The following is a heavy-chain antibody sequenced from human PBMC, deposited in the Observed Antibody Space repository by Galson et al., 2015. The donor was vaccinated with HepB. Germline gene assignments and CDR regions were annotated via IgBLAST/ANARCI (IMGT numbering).Heavy chain of an antibody. D-gene: IGHD6-13*01. CDR1: GFTFADYS. V-gene: IGHV3-43*01. J-gene: IGHJ4*02. CDR2: ISRDGGTT. Sequence: SLRLSCAASGFTFADYSMHWVRQAPGKGPEWVSLISRDGGTTLYADSVKGRFTISRDNTKNSLYLKMNSLRTEDAAFYYCAREPLTAAGIVDHWGQGTLVAVSS. CDR3: AREPLTAAGIVDH.